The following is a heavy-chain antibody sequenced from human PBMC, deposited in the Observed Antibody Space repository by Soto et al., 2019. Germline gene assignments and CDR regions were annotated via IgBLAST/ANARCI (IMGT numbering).Heavy chain of an antibody. CDR2: IYSGGST. Sequence: PGGSLRLSCAASGFTVSGNYMSWVRQAPGKGLEWVSVIYSGGSTYYVDSVKGRFTISRDNSKNTLYLQINSLRAEDTAVYYCAAQGDYDFWSGRGYWGQGTLVTVSS. CDR3: AAQGDYDFWSGRGY. J-gene: IGHJ4*02. V-gene: IGHV3-66*01. CDR1: GFTVSGNY. D-gene: IGHD3-3*01.